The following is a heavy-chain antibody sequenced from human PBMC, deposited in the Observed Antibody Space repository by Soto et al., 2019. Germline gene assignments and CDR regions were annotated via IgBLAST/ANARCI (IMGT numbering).Heavy chain of an antibody. CDR2: IYYSGST. CDR1: GGSIRSSLYY. CDR3: ATYYYDSSGYYPHFDY. D-gene: IGHD3-22*01. V-gene: IGHV4-30-4*01. J-gene: IGHJ4*02. Sequence: SETLSLTCTVSGGSIRSSLYYWSWIRQPPGKGLEWIGYIYYSGSTYYNPSLKSQVTISVDTSKNQFSLKLSSVTAADTAVYYCATYYYDSSGYYPHFDYWGQGTLVTVSS.